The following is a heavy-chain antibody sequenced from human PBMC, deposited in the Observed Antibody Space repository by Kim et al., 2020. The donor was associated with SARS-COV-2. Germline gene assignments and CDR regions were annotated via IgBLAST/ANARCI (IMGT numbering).Heavy chain of an antibody. CDR1: GFTFSNYA. V-gene: IGHV3-23*01. CDR3: AKFFGSGRYYNLVEY. Sequence: GGSLRLSCEASGFTFSNYAMTWVRQAPGKGLEWLSTISGSGSNTYYSDSVKGRFTISRDNSRNTVYLQMNSLRAEDTAVYYCAKFFGSGRYYNLVEYWGQGTLVTVSS. J-gene: IGHJ4*02. D-gene: IGHD3-10*01. CDR2: ISGSGSNT.